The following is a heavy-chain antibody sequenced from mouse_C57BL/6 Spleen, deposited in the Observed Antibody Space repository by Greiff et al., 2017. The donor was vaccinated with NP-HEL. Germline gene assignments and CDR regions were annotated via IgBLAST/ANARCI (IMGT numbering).Heavy chain of an antibody. D-gene: IGHD1-1*01. V-gene: IGHV1-59*01. CDR2: IDPSDSYT. J-gene: IGHJ1*03. Sequence: QVQLQQPGAELVRPGTSVKLSCKASGYTFTSYWMHWVKQRPGQGLEWIGVIDPSDSYTNYNQKFKGKATLTVDTSSSTAYMQLSSLTSEDSAVYYCATVTTGPHWYFDVWGTGTTVTVSS. CDR3: ATVTTGPHWYFDV. CDR1: GYTFTSYW.